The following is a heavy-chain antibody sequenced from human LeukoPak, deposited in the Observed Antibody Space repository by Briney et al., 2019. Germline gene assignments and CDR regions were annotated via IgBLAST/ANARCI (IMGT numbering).Heavy chain of an antibody. CDR1: GFTFSSYA. D-gene: IGHD6-19*01. V-gene: IGHV3-23*01. CDR2: ISGSGGST. CDR3: ANDRGQKAVRPDFDY. J-gene: IGHJ4*02. Sequence: PGGSLRLSCAASGFTFSSYAMSWVRQAPGKGLEWVSTISGSGGSTYYADSVKGRFTISRDNSKNTVYLQMNSLRDDDTAVYYCANDRGQKAVRPDFDYWGQGTLVTVSS.